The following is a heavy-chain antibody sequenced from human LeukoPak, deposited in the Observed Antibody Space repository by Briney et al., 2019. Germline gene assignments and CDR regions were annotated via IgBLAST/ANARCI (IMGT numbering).Heavy chain of an antibody. CDR1: GGTFSSYA. CDR3: ARDHGPRYNWFDP. J-gene: IGHJ5*02. Sequence: SVKVSCKASGGTFSSYAISWVRQAPGQGLEWMRGIIPIFGTANYAQKSQGRVTITADESTSTAYMELSSLRSEDTAVYYCARDHGPRYNWFDPWGEGTLVTVSS. V-gene: IGHV1-69*13. CDR2: IIPIFGTA.